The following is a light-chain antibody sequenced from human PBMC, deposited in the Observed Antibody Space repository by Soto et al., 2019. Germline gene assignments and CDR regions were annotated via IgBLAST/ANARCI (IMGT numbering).Light chain of an antibody. J-gene: IGLJ1*01. V-gene: IGLV2-14*01. CDR2: EGV. Sequence: QSALPQPASVSGSPGQSITISCTGTSSDVGGFNYVSWYQQHPDKAPKLLIYEGVNRPSGISNRFSGSKSGNTASLTISGLQAEDEAEYYCSSYTSTNSFYVFGTGTKLTVL. CDR1: SSDVGGFNY. CDR3: SSYTSTNSFYV.